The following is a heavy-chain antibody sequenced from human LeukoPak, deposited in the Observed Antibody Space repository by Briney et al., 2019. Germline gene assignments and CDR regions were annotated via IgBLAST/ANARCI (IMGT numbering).Heavy chain of an antibody. CDR3: AKRYRQGDYYDSSLDY. CDR1: GFTFSSYG. CDR2: IRYDGSNK. Sequence: GGSLRLSCAASGFTFSSYGMHWVRQAPGKGLEWVAFIRYDGSNKYYADSVKGRFTISRDNSKNTLYLQMNSLRAEDTAVYYCAKRYRQGDYYDSSLDYWGQGTLVTVSS. J-gene: IGHJ4*02. V-gene: IGHV3-30*02. D-gene: IGHD3-22*01.